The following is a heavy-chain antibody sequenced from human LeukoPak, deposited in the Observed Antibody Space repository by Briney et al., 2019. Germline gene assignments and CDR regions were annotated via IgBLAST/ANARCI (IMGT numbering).Heavy chain of an antibody. D-gene: IGHD3-22*01. CDR3: ARVYRLYDSSGYYTSSRAFDI. Sequence: GGSLRLSCAASGFTFSSYAVSWVRQAPGKGLEWVSSISGSGGSTYYADSVKGRFTISRDNSKNTLYLQMNSLRAEATAVYYCARVYRLYDSSGYYTSSRAFDIWGQGTMVTVSS. CDR1: GFTFSSYA. J-gene: IGHJ3*02. V-gene: IGHV3-23*01. CDR2: ISGSGGST.